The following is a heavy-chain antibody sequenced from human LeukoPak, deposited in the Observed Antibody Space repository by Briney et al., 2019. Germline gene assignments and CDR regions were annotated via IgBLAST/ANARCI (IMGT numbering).Heavy chain of an antibody. V-gene: IGHV3-30*03. Sequence: PGGSLRLSCAASGFTFSSYWMHWVRQGPGKGLEWVAVISFDGTNKYYGDSLKGRFTISRDNSKNTLYLQMNSVRPEDTAVYYCARAVYPFSMVRGIYMDVWGKGTTVTVSS. J-gene: IGHJ6*03. D-gene: IGHD3-10*01. CDR3: ARAVYPFSMVRGIYMDV. CDR2: ISFDGTNK. CDR1: GFTFSSYW.